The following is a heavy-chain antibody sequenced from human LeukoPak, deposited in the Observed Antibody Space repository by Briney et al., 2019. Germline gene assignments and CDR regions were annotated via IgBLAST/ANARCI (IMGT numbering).Heavy chain of an antibody. J-gene: IGHJ4*02. Sequence: GGSLRLAWAASGSTFSDYYMSWIRQAPGKGLEWVSYISGSGSYTNYADYVKGRFTISRDNAKNSLHLQMNSLRAEDTAVYYCARRSIATAGTIIDSWGQGTLVTVSS. CDR2: ISGSGSYT. D-gene: IGHD6-13*01. CDR1: GSTFSDYY. V-gene: IGHV3-11*06. CDR3: ARRSIATAGTIIDS.